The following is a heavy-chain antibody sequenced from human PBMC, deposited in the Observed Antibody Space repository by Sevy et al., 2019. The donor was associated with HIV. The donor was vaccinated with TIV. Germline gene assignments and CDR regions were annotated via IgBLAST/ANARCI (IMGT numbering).Heavy chain of an antibody. CDR2: MSGSGGST. CDR3: AKDLRAFDI. Sequence: GGSLRLSCAASGFTFSSYAMTWVRQAPGKGLEWVSAMSGSGGSTYYADSEKGRFTISRDNSKNTLYLQMNSLGAEDTAVYYCAKDLRAFDIWGQGTMVTVSS. V-gene: IGHV3-23*01. J-gene: IGHJ3*02. CDR1: GFTFSSYA.